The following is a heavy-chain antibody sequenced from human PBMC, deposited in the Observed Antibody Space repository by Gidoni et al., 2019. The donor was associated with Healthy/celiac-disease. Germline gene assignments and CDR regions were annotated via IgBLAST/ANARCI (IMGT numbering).Heavy chain of an antibody. J-gene: IGHJ5*02. CDR1: GYTFTSYY. V-gene: IGHV1-46*01. CDR3: ACSSIAAQGWFDP. D-gene: IGHD6-6*01. Sequence: QVQLVQSGAEVKKPGASVKVSCKASGYTFTSYYMHWVRQAPGQGLEWMGIINPSGGSTSYAQKFQGRVTMTRDTSTSTVYMELSSLRSEDTAVYYCACSSIAAQGWFDPWGQGTLVTVSS. CDR2: INPSGGST.